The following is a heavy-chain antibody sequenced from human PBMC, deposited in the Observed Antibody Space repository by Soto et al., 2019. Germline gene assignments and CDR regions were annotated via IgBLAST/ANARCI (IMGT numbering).Heavy chain of an antibody. V-gene: IGHV3-66*01. CDR3: ARDPGYRNGMDV. CDR1: GFTFSSYW. CDR2: VYSGGTT. D-gene: IGHD5-18*01. J-gene: IGHJ6*02. Sequence: SGFTFSSYWMTWVRQAPGKDLEWLSTVYSGGTTYYADSVKGRFIISRDNSKNTLFLQMNNLRVEDTAMYYCARDPGYRNGMDVWGQGTTVTVSS.